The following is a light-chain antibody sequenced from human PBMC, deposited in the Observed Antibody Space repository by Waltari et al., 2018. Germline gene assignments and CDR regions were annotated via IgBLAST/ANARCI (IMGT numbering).Light chain of an antibody. CDR1: QSVSSD. CDR3: QQRSNWPT. Sequence: EIVLTQSPATLSLSPGERATLSCRASQSVSSDLAWYQQKPGHAPRLLIYDASNRATGIPVRFIGSGSGTDFTLTISSLEPEDFAVYYCQQRSNWPTFGQGTRLEIK. CDR2: DAS. V-gene: IGKV3-11*01. J-gene: IGKJ5*01.